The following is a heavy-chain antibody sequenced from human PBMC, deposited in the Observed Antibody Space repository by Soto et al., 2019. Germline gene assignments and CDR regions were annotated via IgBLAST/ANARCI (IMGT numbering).Heavy chain of an antibody. CDR2: VGGSGVNT. D-gene: IGHD6-13*01. Sequence: GGSLRLSCAASGFSFSTCGMSWVRQAPGKGLEWVSSVGGSGVNTYYGDSVKGRFTISRDNSKNTLYLQMNSLRADDTAVYYCRSAGRLYNRMDFSGLGTTVTVSS. CDR3: RSAGRLYNRMDF. CDR1: GFSFSTCG. V-gene: IGHV3-23*01. J-gene: IGHJ6*02.